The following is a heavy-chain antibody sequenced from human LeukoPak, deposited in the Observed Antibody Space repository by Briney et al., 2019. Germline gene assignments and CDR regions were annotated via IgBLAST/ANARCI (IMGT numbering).Heavy chain of an antibody. D-gene: IGHD3-9*01. Sequence: PGGSLRLSCAPSGFTFNSYLMTWVRQAPGKGLEWVANIKQDGSEKYHVDSVKGRFTISRDNAKNSLYLQMNSLRAEDTAVYYCAREVGYYDILTGKIDYWGQGTLVTVSS. CDR1: GFTFNSYL. CDR2: IKQDGSEK. J-gene: IGHJ4*02. V-gene: IGHV3-7*01. CDR3: AREVGYYDILTGKIDY.